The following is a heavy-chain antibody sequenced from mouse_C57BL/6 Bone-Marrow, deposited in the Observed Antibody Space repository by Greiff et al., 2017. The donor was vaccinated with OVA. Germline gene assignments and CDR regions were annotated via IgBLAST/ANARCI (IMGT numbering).Heavy chain of an antibody. J-gene: IGHJ2*01. D-gene: IGHD2-4*01. Sequence: QVQLQQPGAELVRPGSSVKLSRKASGYTFTSYWMDWVKQRPGQGLEWIGNIYPSDSETHYNQKFKDKATLTVDKSSSTAYMQLSSLTSEDSAVYYCARYGRLRYYFDYWGQGTTLTVSS. CDR3: ARYGRLRYYFDY. CDR1: GYTFTSYW. V-gene: IGHV1-61*01. CDR2: IYPSDSET.